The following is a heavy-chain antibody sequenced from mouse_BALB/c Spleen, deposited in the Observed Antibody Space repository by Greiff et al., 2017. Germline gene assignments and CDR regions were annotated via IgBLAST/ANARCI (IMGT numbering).Heavy chain of an antibody. Sequence: VQLQQSGPELVKPGASVRISCKASGYTFTSYYIHWVKQRPGQGLEWIGWIYPGNVNTKYNEKFKGKATLTADKSSSTAYMQLSSLTSEDSAVYFCARGYGNPYAMDYWGQGTSVTVSS. D-gene: IGHD2-10*02. CDR2: IYPGNVNT. CDR3: ARGYGNPYAMDY. J-gene: IGHJ4*01. CDR1: GYTFTSYY. V-gene: IGHV1S56*01.